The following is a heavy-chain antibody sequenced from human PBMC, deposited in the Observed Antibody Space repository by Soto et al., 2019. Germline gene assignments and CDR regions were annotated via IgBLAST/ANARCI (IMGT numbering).Heavy chain of an antibody. CDR1: GGTFSSYA. V-gene: IGHV1-69*06. Sequence: ASVKVSCKASGGTFSSYAISWVRQAPGQGLEWMGGIIPIFGTANYAQKFQGRVTITADKSTSTAYMELSSLRSEDTAVYYCARAQTYYVFLSGPYYYNGMDVWGQGITVTLS. CDR3: ARAQTYYVFLSGPYYYNGMDV. D-gene: IGHD3-3*01. J-gene: IGHJ6*02. CDR2: IIPIFGTA.